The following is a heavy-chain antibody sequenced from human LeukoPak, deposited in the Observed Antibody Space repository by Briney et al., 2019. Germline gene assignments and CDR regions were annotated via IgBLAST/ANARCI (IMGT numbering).Heavy chain of an antibody. CDR1: GGSISSYY. CDR2: IYYSGST. J-gene: IGHJ5*02. D-gene: IGHD3-16*01. Sequence: SETLCLTCTVSGGSISSYYWSWIRQPPGKGLEWIGYIYYSGSTNYNPSLKSRVTISVDTSKNQFSLKLSSVTAADTAVYYCARHQPYLPFDPWGQGTLVTVSS. CDR3: ARHQPYLPFDP. V-gene: IGHV4-59*08.